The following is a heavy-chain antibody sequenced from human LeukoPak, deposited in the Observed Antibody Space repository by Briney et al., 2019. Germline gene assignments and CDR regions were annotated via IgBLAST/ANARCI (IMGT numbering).Heavy chain of an antibody. D-gene: IGHD6-13*01. J-gene: IGHJ6*04. CDR3: ARGGTAAAGRFARYYGMGV. CDR2: INHSGST. V-gene: IGHV4-34*01. Sequence: SETLSLTCAVYGGSFSGYYWSWIRQPPGKGLEWIGEINHSGSTNYNPSLKSRVTISVDTSKDQFSLKLSSVTAADTAVYYCARGGTAAAGRFARYYGMGVWGKGTTVTVSS. CDR1: GGSFSGYY.